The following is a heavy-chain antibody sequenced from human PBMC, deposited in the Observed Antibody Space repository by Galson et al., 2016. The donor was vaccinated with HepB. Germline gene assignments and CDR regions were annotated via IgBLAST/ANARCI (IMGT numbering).Heavy chain of an antibody. CDR2: ITDRGPTT. Sequence: SLRLSCAASGFTFTSYAMSWVRQAPGKGLEWVPTITDRGPTTYYAASVKGRLTISRDNPKSSVFMQINSLRAEDRAVYYCARARSGGWPRWYFDLWGRGTLVTVSS. V-gene: IGHV3-23*01. CDR1: GFTFTSYA. CDR3: ARARSGGWPRWYFDL. J-gene: IGHJ2*01. D-gene: IGHD3-10*01.